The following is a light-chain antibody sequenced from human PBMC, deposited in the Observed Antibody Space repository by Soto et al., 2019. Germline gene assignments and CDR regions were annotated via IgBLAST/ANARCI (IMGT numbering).Light chain of an antibody. J-gene: IGLJ1*01. V-gene: IGLV3-1*01. CDR2: QDT. CDR3: QAWDSSTNYV. CDR1: KLGTKY. Sequence: SYELTQPPSVSVSPGQTASITCSGDKLGTKYVCWYQQKPGQSPVLVIYQDTKRPSGIPERFSGSNSGNTATLTISGTQAVDEADYYCQAWDSSTNYVFGTGTKVTVL.